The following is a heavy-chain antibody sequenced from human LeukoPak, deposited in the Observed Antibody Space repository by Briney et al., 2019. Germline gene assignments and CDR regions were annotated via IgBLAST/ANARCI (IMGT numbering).Heavy chain of an antibody. J-gene: IGHJ4*02. CDR1: GGSISNYY. D-gene: IGHD2/OR15-2a*01. CDR3: GGHHPGNTVDF. Sequence: SETLSLTCTVSGGSISNYYWSWIRQPPGKGLEWIGYISHSGSTNYSPSLKSRVTISLDTSKNQFSLKLSSVAAPDTAVYYCGGHHPGNTVDFWGQGTLVTVSS. V-gene: IGHV4-59*08. CDR2: ISHSGST.